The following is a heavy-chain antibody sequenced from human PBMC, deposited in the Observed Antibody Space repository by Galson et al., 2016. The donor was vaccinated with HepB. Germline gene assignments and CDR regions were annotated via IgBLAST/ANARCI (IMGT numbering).Heavy chain of an antibody. CDR3: ARMKVAMGRGVPPPHGMDV. CDR2: IDWDDDE. J-gene: IGHJ6*02. Sequence: PALVKPTQTLTLTCTFSGFSLSTSGMCVNWIRQPPGKALEWLARIDWDDDEYYSTPLRTRLTISKDTSQNQVVLTMTNMAPVDTATYYCARMKVAMGRGVPPPHGMDVWGQGTTVTVSS. D-gene: IGHD3-10*01. CDR1: GFSLSTSGMC. V-gene: IGHV2-70*11.